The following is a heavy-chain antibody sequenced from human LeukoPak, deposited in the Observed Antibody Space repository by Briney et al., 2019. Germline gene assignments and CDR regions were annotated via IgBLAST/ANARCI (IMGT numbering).Heavy chain of an antibody. CDR2: MYYSGST. J-gene: IGHJ4*02. CDR1: GGSISSYF. V-gene: IGHV4-59*01. CDR3: ARFTDMGDY. D-gene: IGHD3-9*01. Sequence: SETLSLTCTVSGGSISSYFWSWIRQPPGKGLEWIGCMYYSGSTNYNPSLKSRVTISVDTSKNQFSLKLSSVTAADTAVYYCARFTDMGDYWGQGTLVTVSS.